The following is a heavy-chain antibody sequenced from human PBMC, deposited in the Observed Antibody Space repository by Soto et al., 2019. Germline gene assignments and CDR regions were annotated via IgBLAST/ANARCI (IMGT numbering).Heavy chain of an antibody. V-gene: IGHV4-59*01. D-gene: IGHD3-10*01. CDR2: AYYSGTT. Sequence: QVQLLQSGPRLVKPSETLSLTCTVASGSISSYYWSWLRQPPGKGLEWIGYAYYSGTTNYNSSLKSRVTISIDTSKNQFSLTLNSVTAADTAVYYCARTPFYYFGLGTHLYYFDFLDQGALVTVSS. J-gene: IGHJ4*02. CDR1: SGSISSYY. CDR3: ARTPFYYFGLGTHLYYFDF.